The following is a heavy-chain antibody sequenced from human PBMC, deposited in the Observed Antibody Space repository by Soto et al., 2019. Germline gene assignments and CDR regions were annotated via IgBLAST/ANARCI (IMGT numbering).Heavy chain of an antibody. V-gene: IGHV3-48*02. CDR3: ARGPSAAAPLSDWYFDL. CDR2: ISSSSWNI. J-gene: IGHJ2*01. CDR1: GLTFSSYS. D-gene: IGHD2-2*01. Sequence: LRLSCAASGLTFSSYSMNWVRQAPGKGLEWVSYISSSSWNIYYADTVKGRFTISRDNAKNSLYLQMNSLRDEDTAVYYCARGPSAAAPLSDWYFDLWGRRTLVTVSS.